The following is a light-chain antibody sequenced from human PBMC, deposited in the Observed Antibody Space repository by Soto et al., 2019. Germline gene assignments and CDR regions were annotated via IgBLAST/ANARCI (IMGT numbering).Light chain of an antibody. V-gene: IGLV8-61*01. J-gene: IGLJ3*02. CDR3: VLYIGSGISV. CDR2: NTN. Sequence: QTVVTQEPSFSVSPGGTVTLTCALSSGSVSISYYPSWYQQTPGQAPRTLICNTNTRSSGVPDRFSGSILGNKAALTITRAQADDEGDYYCVLYIGSGISVFGGGTKLTVL. CDR1: SGSVSISYY.